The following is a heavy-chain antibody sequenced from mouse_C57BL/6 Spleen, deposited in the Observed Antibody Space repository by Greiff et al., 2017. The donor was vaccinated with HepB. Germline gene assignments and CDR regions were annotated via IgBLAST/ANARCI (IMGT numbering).Heavy chain of an antibody. V-gene: IGHV1-82*01. D-gene: IGHD4-1*01. J-gene: IGHJ2*01. CDR2: IYPGDGDT. CDR3: ARRGTGDFDY. Sequence: QVQLKESGPELVKPGASVKISCKASGYAFSSSWMNWVKQRPGKGLEWIGRIYPGDGDTNYNGKFKGKATLTADKSSSTAYMQLSSLTSEDSAVYFCARRGTGDFDYWGQGTTLTVSS. CDR1: GYAFSSSW.